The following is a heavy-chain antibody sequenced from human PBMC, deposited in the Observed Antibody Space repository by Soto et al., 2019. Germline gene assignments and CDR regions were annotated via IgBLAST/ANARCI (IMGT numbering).Heavy chain of an antibody. D-gene: IGHD5-12*01. CDR3: ANIGRSDRAFDI. CDR2: IKPDGSGK. Sequence: EVQLVESGGDLVQPGGSLRLSCAASGFTFSSYWMSWVRQAPGKGLEWVANIKPDGSGKIYVDSVKGRFSISRDNAKNSLYLKMNSLRAEDTAVYYCANIGRSDRAFDIWGQGTMVTVSS. CDR1: GFTFSSYW. J-gene: IGHJ3*02. V-gene: IGHV3-7*01.